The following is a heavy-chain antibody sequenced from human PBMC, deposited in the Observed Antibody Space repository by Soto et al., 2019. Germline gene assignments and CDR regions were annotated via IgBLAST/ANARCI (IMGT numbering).Heavy chain of an antibody. D-gene: IGHD2-8*01. V-gene: IGHV4-39*07. CDR2: IYYRGNA. J-gene: IGHJ4*02. Sequence: SETLSLTCSVSDDSINSDKYYWGWIRQPPGKGLEWIGSIYYRGNAYYNPSLQSRVTISVDKPKNQLSLKVNSVTAADTAIYYCARHGPAYYFDSWGQGTLVTVSS. CDR3: ARHGPAYYFDS. CDR1: DDSINSDKYY.